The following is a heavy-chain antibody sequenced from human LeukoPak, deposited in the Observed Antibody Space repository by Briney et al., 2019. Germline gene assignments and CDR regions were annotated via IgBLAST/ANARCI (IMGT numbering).Heavy chain of an antibody. Sequence: PSETLSLTCAVYGGSFSGYYWSWIRQPPGKGLEWIGEINHSGSTNYNPSLKSRVTISVDTSKNQFSLKLSSVTAADTAVYYCARRYSSNFDYWGQGTLVTVSS. CDR1: GGSFSGYY. J-gene: IGHJ4*02. CDR2: INHSGST. D-gene: IGHD5-18*01. CDR3: ARRYSSNFDY. V-gene: IGHV4-34*01.